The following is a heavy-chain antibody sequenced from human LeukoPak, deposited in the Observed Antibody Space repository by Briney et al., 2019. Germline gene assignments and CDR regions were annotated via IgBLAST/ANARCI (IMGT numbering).Heavy chain of an antibody. CDR3: ARAAVHSSDWYWFDP. V-gene: IGHV3-74*01. CDR1: GFTFSCYW. J-gene: IGHJ5*02. CDR2: INTDGSST. Sequence: PGESLRLSCAASGFTFSCYWMHWIRQAPGKGLVWVSRINTDGSSTSYADSVKGRFTISRYNAKNTLYLQMNSLRAEDTAVYYCARAAVHSSDWYWFDPWGQGTLVTVSS. D-gene: IGHD6-19*01.